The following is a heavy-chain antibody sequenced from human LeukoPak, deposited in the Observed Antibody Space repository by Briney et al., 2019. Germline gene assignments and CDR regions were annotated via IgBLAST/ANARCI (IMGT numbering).Heavy chain of an antibody. D-gene: IGHD1-14*01. CDR3: ARGPGPRTYGMDV. Sequence: GASVKFSCKASGGSFSSYAISWVRQAPGQGLEWMGRIIPILGIANYAQKFQGRVTITADKSTSTAYMELSSLRSEDTAVYYCARGPGPRTYGMDVWGQGTTVTVSS. V-gene: IGHV1-69*04. CDR2: IIPILGIA. CDR1: GGSFSSYA. J-gene: IGHJ6*02.